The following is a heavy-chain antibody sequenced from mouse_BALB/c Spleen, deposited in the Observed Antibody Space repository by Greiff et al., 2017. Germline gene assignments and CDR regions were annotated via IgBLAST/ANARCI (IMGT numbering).Heavy chain of an antibody. Sequence: DVHLVESGPGLVKPSQSLSLTCSVTGYSITSGYYWNWIRQFPGNKLEWMGYISYDGSNNYNPSLKNRISITRDTSKNQFFLKLNSVTTEDTATYYCARSTMMTRGWFAYWGQGTLVTVSA. J-gene: IGHJ3*01. CDR2: ISYDGSN. CDR1: GYSITSGYY. D-gene: IGHD2-4*01. CDR3: ARSTMMTRGWFAY. V-gene: IGHV3-6*02.